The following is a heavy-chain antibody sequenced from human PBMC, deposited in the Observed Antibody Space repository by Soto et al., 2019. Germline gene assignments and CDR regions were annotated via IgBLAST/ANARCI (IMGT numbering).Heavy chain of an antibody. CDR1: GFTVSSNY. V-gene: IGHV3-53*01. D-gene: IGHD6-13*01. J-gene: IGHJ6*02. Sequence: GGSLRLSCAASGFTVSSNYMSWVRQAPGKGLEWVSVIYSGGSTYYADSVKGRFTISRDNSKNTLYLQMNSLRAEDTAVYYCATHISSSWYHYYYYYGMDVWGQGTTVTVS. CDR2: IYSGGST. CDR3: ATHISSSWYHYYYYYGMDV.